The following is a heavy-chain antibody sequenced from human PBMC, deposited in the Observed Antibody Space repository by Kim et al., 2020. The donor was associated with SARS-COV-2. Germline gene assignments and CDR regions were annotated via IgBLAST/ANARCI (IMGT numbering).Heavy chain of an antibody. D-gene: IGHD3-10*02. Sequence: YNPSLKSRVTISVDKSKNQFSLKLSSVTAADTAVYYCARDRVPHYYYMDVWGKGTTVTVSS. J-gene: IGHJ6*03. V-gene: IGHV4-4*02. CDR3: ARDRVPHYYYMDV.